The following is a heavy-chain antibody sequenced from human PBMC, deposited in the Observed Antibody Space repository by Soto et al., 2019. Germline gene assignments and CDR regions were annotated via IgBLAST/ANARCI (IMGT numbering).Heavy chain of an antibody. CDR2: INPNSGGT. Sequence: ASVKVSCKASGYTFTGYYMHLVRQAPGQGLEWMGWINPNSGGTNYAQKFQGWVTMTRDTSISAAYMELSRLRSDDTAVYYCARGGYSSSSPSHNWFDPWGQGTLVTVSS. CDR1: GYTFTGYY. CDR3: ARGGYSSSSPSHNWFDP. D-gene: IGHD6-6*01. J-gene: IGHJ5*02. V-gene: IGHV1-2*04.